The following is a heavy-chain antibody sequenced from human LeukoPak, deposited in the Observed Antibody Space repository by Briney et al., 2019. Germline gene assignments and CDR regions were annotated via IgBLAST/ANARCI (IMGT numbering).Heavy chain of an antibody. J-gene: IGHJ4*02. CDR1: GYTFTSYD. Sequence: ASVKVSCKASGYTFTSYDINWVRQATGQGLEWMGWMNPISGNTGYAQKFQGRVTMTRNTSISTAYMELSSLRPEDTAFYYCAKDGRTHRGQFDCWGQGILVTVSS. V-gene: IGHV1-8*01. D-gene: IGHD1/OR15-1a*01. CDR2: MNPISGNT. CDR3: AKDGRTHRGQFDC.